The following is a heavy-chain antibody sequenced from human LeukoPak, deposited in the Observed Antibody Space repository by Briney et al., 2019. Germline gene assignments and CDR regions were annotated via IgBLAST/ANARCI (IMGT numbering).Heavy chain of an antibody. Sequence: QPGGPLRLSCAASGFTVSGNYMSWVRQAPGKGLEWVSTIYSGGSTYYADSVKGRFTISRDNSKNTLYLQMNSLRAEDTAVYYRARDPGVGGYNYGYYYYYGMDVWGQGTTVTVSS. CDR3: ARDPGVGGYNYGYYYYYGMDV. J-gene: IGHJ6*02. CDR1: GFTVSGNY. CDR2: IYSGGST. V-gene: IGHV3-53*01. D-gene: IGHD5-18*01.